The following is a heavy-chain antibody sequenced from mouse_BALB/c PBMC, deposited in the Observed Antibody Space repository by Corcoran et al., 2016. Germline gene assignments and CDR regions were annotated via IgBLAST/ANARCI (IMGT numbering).Heavy chain of an antibody. Sequence: DVQLQESGPGLVKPSQSLSLTCSVTGYSITSGYYWNWIRQFPGNKLEWMGSISYDGSNNYNPSLKNRISITRDTSKNQFFLKLNSVTTEDTATYYCAREKGGYPYWYFDVWGAGTTVTVSS. CDR2: ISYDGSN. D-gene: IGHD2-2*01. J-gene: IGHJ1*01. CDR1: GYSITSGYY. V-gene: IGHV3-6*02. CDR3: AREKGGYPYWYFDV.